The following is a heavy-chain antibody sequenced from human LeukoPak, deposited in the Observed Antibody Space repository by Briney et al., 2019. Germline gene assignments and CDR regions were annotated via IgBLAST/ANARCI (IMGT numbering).Heavy chain of an antibody. CDR2: IKQDGSEK. V-gene: IGHV3-7*03. CDR3: AREHDILTGYSGGYYYYYGMDV. CDR1: GFTFSSYW. Sequence: PGESLRLSCAASGFTFSSYWMSWVRQAPGKGLEWVANIKQDGSEKYYVDSVKGRFTISRDNAKYSLYLQMNSLRAEDTAVYYCAREHDILTGYSGGYYYYYGMDVWGKGTTVTVSS. D-gene: IGHD3-9*01. J-gene: IGHJ6*04.